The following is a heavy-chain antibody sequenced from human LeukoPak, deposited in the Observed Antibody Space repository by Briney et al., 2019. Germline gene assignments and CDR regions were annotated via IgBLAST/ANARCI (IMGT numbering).Heavy chain of an antibody. J-gene: IGHJ4*02. Sequence: QPGGSLRLSCAASGFPFSSYAMSWVRQAPGKGLEWVSAISGSGGSTYYADSVKGRFTISRDNSKNTLYLQMNSLRAEDMAVYYCASSDYGDYGEYYFDYWGQGTLVAVSS. CDR1: GFPFSSYA. D-gene: IGHD4-17*01. CDR3: ASSDYGDYGEYYFDY. V-gene: IGHV3-23*01. CDR2: ISGSGGST.